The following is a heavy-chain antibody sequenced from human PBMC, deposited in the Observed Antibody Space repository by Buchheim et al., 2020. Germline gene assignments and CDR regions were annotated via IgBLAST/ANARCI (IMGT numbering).Heavy chain of an antibody. Sequence: EVQLVESGGGLVQPGGSLRLSCAASGFTFSSYWMHWVRQAPGKGLEWVSRINSDGRGTDYADSVKGRFTISRDNAKNTLSVQMNSLRAEDTAVYYCARRLSDYYGMDAWGQGTT. CDR3: ARRLSDYYGMDA. J-gene: IGHJ6*02. CDR2: INSDGRGT. D-gene: IGHD2/OR15-2a*01. V-gene: IGHV3-74*01. CDR1: GFTFSSYW.